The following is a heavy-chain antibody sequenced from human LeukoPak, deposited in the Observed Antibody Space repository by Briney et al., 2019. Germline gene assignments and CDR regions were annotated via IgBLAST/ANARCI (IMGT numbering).Heavy chain of an antibody. CDR2: ISGNGGIT. CDR3: AKEEGIAAAVDY. J-gene: IGHJ4*02. D-gene: IGHD6-13*01. V-gene: IGHV3-23*01. CDR1: EFTFSTYA. Sequence: GGSLRLSCEASEFTFSTYAMHWVRQAPGKGLEWVSGISGNGGITYYADSVRGRFTISRDNSKNTLYLQMNSLRAEDTAVYYCAKEEGIAAAVDYWGQGTLVTVSS.